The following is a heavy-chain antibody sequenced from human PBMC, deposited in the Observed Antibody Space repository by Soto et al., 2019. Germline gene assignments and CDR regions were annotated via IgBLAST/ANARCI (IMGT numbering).Heavy chain of an antibody. V-gene: IGHV3-30*03. J-gene: IGHJ4*02. CDR1: GFTFSSYG. CDR2: ISYDGSNK. CDR3: VSLCYFAAAVPYFFYY. D-gene: IGHD6-13*01. Sequence: GGSLRLSCAASGFTFSSYGMHWVRQAPGKGLEWVAVISYDGSNKYYADSVKGRFTISRDNSKNTLYLQMNSLRAEDTAVYYCVSLCYFAAAVPYFFYYCGQGSLVTVYS.